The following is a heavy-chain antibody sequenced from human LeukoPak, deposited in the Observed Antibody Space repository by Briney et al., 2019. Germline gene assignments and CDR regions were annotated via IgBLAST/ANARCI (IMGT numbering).Heavy chain of an antibody. CDR2: ISGSGGST. J-gene: IGHJ4*02. CDR3: AKDVSGGWPPEGADY. Sequence: PSETLSLTCTVSGGSISNYYWSWVRQAPGKGLEWVSAISGSGGSTYYADSVKGRFTISRDNSKNTLYLQMNSLRAEDTAVNYCAKDVSGGWPPEGADYWGQGTLVTVSS. V-gene: IGHV3-23*01. D-gene: IGHD6-25*01. CDR1: GGSISNYY.